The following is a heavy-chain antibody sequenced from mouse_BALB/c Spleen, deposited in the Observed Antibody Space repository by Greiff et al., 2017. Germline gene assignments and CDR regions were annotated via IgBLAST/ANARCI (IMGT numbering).Heavy chain of an antibody. J-gene: IGHJ1*01. CDR1: GFSLTSYG. D-gene: IGHD2-1*01. Sequence: VQLQESGPGLVQPSQSLSITCTVSGFSLTSYGVHWVRQSPGKGLEWLGVIWSGGSTDYNAAFISRLSISKDNSKSQVFLKMNSLQTDDTAMYYCARDNGKLNWYFDVWGAGTTVTVSS. V-gene: IGHV2-2*01. CDR3: ARDNGKLNWYFDV. CDR2: IWSGGST.